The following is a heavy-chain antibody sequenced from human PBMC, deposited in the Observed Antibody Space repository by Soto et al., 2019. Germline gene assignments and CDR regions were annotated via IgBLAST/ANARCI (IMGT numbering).Heavy chain of an antibody. CDR3: ARDQDTGWFDP. V-gene: IGHV4-38-2*02. Sequence: LSLTCAVSGYSISSGYYWGWIRQPPGKGLEWIGSIYHSGSTYYNPSLKSRVTISVDTSKNQFSLKLSSVTAADTAVYYCARDQDTGWFDPWGQGTLVTV. D-gene: IGHD2-15*01. CDR2: IYHSGST. J-gene: IGHJ5*02. CDR1: GYSISSGYY.